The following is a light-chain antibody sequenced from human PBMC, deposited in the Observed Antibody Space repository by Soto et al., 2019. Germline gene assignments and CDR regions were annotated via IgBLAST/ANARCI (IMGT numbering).Light chain of an antibody. J-gene: IGKJ2*01. CDR2: GAS. V-gene: IGKV3-15*01. CDR3: QHYDPVALYS. CDR1: QSVGSN. Sequence: EIVMTQSPATLSVSPGEGATLSCRAGQSVGSNLAWYQQKRGQAPRLLIYGASTRAAGVPARFSGSGSGTEFTLTISSLQSEDFATYYCQHYDPVALYSFGQGTKLQIK.